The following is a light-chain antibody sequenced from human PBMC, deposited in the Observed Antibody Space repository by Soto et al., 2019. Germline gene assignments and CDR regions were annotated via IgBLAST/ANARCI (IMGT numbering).Light chain of an antibody. CDR2: WAS. V-gene: IGKV4-1*01. Sequence: DIVMTQSPDSLAVSLGERATINCKSSQSVIHSSNNKNYLAWYQQKPRQPPKLLIYWASTRESGVPDRFSGSGSGTDFTLTISSLQAEDVAVYYCQQHYSTPYTFGQGTKLEI. CDR1: QSVIHSSNNKNY. J-gene: IGKJ2*01. CDR3: QQHYSTPYT.